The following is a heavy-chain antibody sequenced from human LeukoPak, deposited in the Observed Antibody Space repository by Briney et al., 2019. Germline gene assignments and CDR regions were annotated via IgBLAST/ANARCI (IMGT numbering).Heavy chain of an antibody. Sequence: GASVKVSCKASGYTFTSYDINWVRQATGQGLEWMGWMNPNSGNTGYAQKFQGRVTMTRNTSISTAYMELSSLGSEDTAVYYCARAAIAAFGTDNWFDPWGQGTLVTVSS. CDR3: ARAAIAAFGTDNWFDP. J-gene: IGHJ5*02. D-gene: IGHD6-6*01. CDR2: MNPNSGNT. V-gene: IGHV1-8*01. CDR1: GYTFTSYD.